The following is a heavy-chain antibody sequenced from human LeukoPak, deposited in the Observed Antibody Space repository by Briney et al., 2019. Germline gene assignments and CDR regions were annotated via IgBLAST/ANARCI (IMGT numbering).Heavy chain of an antibody. D-gene: IGHD3-22*01. Sequence: PSETLSLTCAVSGGSISSSNWWGWVRQPPGKGLEWIGEIYHSGSTNYNPSLKSRVTISVDKSKNQFSLKLSSVTAADTAVYYCARSEPTYYYDSSGYYYGSGYFDYWGQGTLVTVSS. CDR2: IYHSGST. V-gene: IGHV4-4*02. CDR3: ARSEPTYYYDSSGYYYGSGYFDY. CDR1: GGSISSSNW. J-gene: IGHJ4*02.